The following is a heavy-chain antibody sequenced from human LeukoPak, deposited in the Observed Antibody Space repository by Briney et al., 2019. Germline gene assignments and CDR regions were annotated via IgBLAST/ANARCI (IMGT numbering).Heavy chain of an antibody. J-gene: IGHJ1*01. CDR2: ISWNSGSI. V-gene: IGHV3-9*01. CDR3: AKGRAKAGYSSSWYLGRSFQH. Sequence: HPGRSLRLSCAASGFTFDDYAMHWVRQAPGKGLEWVPGISWNSGSIGYADSVKGRFTISRDNAKNSLYLQMNSLRAEDTALYYCAKGRAKAGYSSSWYLGRSFQHWGQGTLVTVSS. D-gene: IGHD6-13*01. CDR1: GFTFDDYA.